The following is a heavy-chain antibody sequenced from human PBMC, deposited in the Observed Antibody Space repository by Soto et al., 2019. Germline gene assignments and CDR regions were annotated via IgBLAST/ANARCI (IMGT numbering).Heavy chain of an antibody. CDR3: AREDYGPFHNCFDP. J-gene: IGHJ5*02. CDR1: GGSISGSY. Sequence: QMQLRESGPGLVKPSGTLSLTCTVSGGSISGSYWNWIRRPPGKGLEWIGYIDNTGTTNYNPSLESRLTMSLDTSKNQISLKLSSVTAADTAVYHCAREDYGPFHNCFDPWGQGTLVTVSS. CDR2: IDNTGTT. D-gene: IGHD4-17*01. V-gene: IGHV4-59*01.